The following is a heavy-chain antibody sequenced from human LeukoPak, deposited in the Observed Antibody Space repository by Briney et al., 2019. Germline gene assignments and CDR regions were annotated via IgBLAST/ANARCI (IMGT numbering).Heavy chain of an antibody. CDR2: IYPGDSDT. CDR1: GYSFSTFW. D-gene: IGHD4-11*01. CDR3: ARDNSNYFDY. J-gene: IGHJ4*02. V-gene: IGHV5-51*01. Sequence: GESLKISCKGCGYSFSTFWIGWVRQMPGKGLEWMGIIYPGDSDTRYSPSFQGQVTISADKSISTAYPQWSSLKASDTAMYYCARDNSNYFDYWGQGTLVTVSS.